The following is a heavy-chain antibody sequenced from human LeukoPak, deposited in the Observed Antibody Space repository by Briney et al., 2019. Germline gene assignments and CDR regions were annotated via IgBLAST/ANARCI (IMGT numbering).Heavy chain of an antibody. J-gene: IGHJ6*03. CDR3: ARHFAFSYYYMDV. CDR1: GGSISRYH. V-gene: IGHV4-59*08. Sequence: PSETLSLTCTVSGGSISRYHWMWIRQPPGKGLEWIGYIYYSGSTNYNPSLKSRVTISVDTSKNQFSLKLSSVTAADTAVYYCARHFAFSYYYMDVWGKGTTVTVSS. CDR2: IYYSGST.